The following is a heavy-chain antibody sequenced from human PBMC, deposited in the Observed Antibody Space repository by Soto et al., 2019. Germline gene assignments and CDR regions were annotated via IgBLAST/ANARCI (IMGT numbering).Heavy chain of an antibody. CDR2: ISSRSIYI. J-gene: IGHJ6*02. V-gene: IGHV3-21*01. Sequence: EVQLVESGGGLVKPGGSLRLSCAASGFTFNTYTMNWVRQAPGKALEWVSSISSRSIYIYYADSVTGRFTISRDDARNSLYLQTNSLRAEDTAVYYCAREEVSRPNTYHGLDVWGQGTTVSVSS. CDR1: GFTFNTYT. CDR3: AREEVSRPNTYHGLDV.